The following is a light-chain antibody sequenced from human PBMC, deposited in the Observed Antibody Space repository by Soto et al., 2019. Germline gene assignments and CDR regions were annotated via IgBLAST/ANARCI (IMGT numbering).Light chain of an antibody. CDR2: GAS. Sequence: EIVMTQSPATLSVSXGERATLSCRASQSVSSNLAWYQQKPGQAPRLLIYGASTRATGIPARFSGSGSGTEFTLTISSLQSEDFAVYYCQQYNNWPYTFGQGTKLEIK. CDR1: QSVSSN. J-gene: IGKJ2*01. V-gene: IGKV3-15*01. CDR3: QQYNNWPYT.